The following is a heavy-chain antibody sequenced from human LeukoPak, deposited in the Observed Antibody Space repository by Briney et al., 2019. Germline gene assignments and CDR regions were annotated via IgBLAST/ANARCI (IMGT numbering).Heavy chain of an antibody. D-gene: IGHD5-12*01. CDR2: IYYSGSA. V-gene: IGHV4-59*01. CDR1: GGSISSSC. CDR3: AREETSGYDYYYYMDV. J-gene: IGHJ6*03. Sequence: PSETLSLTCTVSGGSISSSCWSWIWQPPWEGLEWLGYIYYSGSASYNPSLKSRVTITVAASKNQYSLKLSSVTAADTAVYYCAREETSGYDYYYYMDVWGKGTTVTVSS.